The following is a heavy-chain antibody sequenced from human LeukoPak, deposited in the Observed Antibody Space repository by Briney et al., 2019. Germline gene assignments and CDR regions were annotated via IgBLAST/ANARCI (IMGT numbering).Heavy chain of an antibody. Sequence: GGSLRLSCAASGFTFSSYSMNWVRQAPGKGLEWVSYISSSSSTINYADSVKGRFTISRDNSKKRLYLQINSLRVEDTAVYYCAKDNSYDGTDYYLPTASWGQGTLVTVSS. V-gene: IGHV3-48*01. D-gene: IGHD3-22*01. CDR2: ISSSSSTI. CDR1: GFTFSSYS. J-gene: IGHJ5*02. CDR3: AKDNSYDGTDYYLPTAS.